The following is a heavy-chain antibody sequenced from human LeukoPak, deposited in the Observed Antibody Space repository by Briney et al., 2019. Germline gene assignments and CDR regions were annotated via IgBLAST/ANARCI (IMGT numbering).Heavy chain of an antibody. CDR1: GFTFTTYW. D-gene: IGHD6-13*01. CDR2: IGQNGREK. CDR3: AREVAVGIGAYNY. V-gene: IGHV3-7*01. Sequence: GGSLRLSCAASGFTFTTYWMAWLRPAPGKGLEWVANIGQNGREKYHVDSVKGRFTISRDNAKNSLYPQMNSLRVEDTAVYYCAREVAVGIGAYNYWGQGILVTVSS. J-gene: IGHJ4*02.